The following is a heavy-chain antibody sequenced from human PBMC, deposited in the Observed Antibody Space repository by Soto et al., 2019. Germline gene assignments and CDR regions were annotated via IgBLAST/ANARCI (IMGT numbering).Heavy chain of an antibody. V-gene: IGHV3-33*01. CDR2: IWYDGSNK. J-gene: IGHJ4*02. D-gene: IGHD6-6*01. CDR3: ARDRGSSSRYFFDY. CDR1: GFTFSSYG. Sequence: GGSLRLSCAASGFTFSSYGMHWVRQAPGKGLEWVAVIWYDGSNKYYADSVKGRFTISRDNSKNTLYLQMNSLRAEDTAVYYCARDRGSSSRYFFDYWGQGTPVIVSS.